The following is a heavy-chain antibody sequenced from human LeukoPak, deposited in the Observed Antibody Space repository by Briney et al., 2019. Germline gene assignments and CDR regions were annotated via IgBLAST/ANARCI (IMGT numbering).Heavy chain of an antibody. CDR1: GFTFSSYS. J-gene: IGHJ4*02. D-gene: IGHD6-19*01. V-gene: IGHV3-21*01. CDR2: ISSSSSYI. Sequence: PGGSLRLSCAASGFTFSSYSMNWVRQAPGKGLEWVSSISSSSSYIYYADSVKGRFTISRDNAKNSLYLQMNSLRAEDTAVYYCAREDSSGWYVYFDYWGQGTLVTVSS. CDR3: AREDSSGWYVYFDY.